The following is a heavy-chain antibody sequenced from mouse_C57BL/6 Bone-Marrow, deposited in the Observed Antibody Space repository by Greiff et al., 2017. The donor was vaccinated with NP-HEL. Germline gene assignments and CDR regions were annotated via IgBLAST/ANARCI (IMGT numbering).Heavy chain of an antibody. Sequence: VQLQQPGAELVKPGASVKLSCKASGYTFTSYWMQWVKQRPGPGLEWIGEIDPSDSYTNYNQKFKGKATLTVDTSSSTAYMQLSSLTSEDSAVYYCARGGTAQATLDYWGQGTTLTVSS. CDR3: ARGGTAQATLDY. J-gene: IGHJ2*01. CDR1: GYTFTSYW. V-gene: IGHV1-50*01. CDR2: IDPSDSYT. D-gene: IGHD3-2*02.